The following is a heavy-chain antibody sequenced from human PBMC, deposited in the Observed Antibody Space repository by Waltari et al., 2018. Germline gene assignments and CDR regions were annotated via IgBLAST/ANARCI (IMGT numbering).Heavy chain of an antibody. V-gene: IGHV3-48*03. J-gene: IGHJ6*02. D-gene: IGHD4-4*01. Sequence: KGRFTISRDNAKNSLYLQMNSLRAEDTAVYYCAREETVPNYYYYGMDVWGQGTTVTVSS. CDR3: AREETVPNYYYYGMDV.